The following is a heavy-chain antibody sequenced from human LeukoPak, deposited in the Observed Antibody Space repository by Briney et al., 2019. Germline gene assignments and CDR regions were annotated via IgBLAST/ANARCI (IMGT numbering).Heavy chain of an antibody. V-gene: IGHV3-33*03. CDR3: ATNLNYDREFDY. D-gene: IGHD3-22*01. J-gene: IGHJ4*02. CDR2: IWYDGSNK. CDR1: GFTFSSYG. Sequence: PGGSLRLSCAASGFTFSSYGMHWVRQAPGKGLEWVAVIWYDGSNKYYADSVKGRFTISRDNAKNSLYLQMNSLRAEDTAVYYCATNLNYDREFDYWGQGTLVTVSS.